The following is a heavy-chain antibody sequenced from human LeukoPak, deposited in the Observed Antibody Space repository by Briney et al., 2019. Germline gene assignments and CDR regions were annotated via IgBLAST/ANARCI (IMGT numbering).Heavy chain of an antibody. J-gene: IGHJ4*02. CDR1: GGSISSSSYY. CDR3: AKGQLGTMVRGVRGWYFDY. CDR2: IYYSGST. V-gene: IGHV4-39*01. D-gene: IGHD3-10*01. Sequence: SETLSLTCTVSGGSISSSSYYWGWIRQPPGKGLEWIGSIYYSGSTYYNPSLKSRVTISVDTSKNQFSLKLSSVTAADTAVYYCAKGQLGTMVRGVRGWYFDYWGQGTLVTVSS.